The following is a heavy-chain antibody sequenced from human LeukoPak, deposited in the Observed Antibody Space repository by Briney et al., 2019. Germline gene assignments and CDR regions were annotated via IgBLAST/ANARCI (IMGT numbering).Heavy chain of an antibody. Sequence: ASVKVSCKASGYTFTGYYMHWVRQAPGQGLEWMGWINPSSGGTNYAQKFQGRVTMTRDTSISTAYMGLSRLRSDDTAVYYCARDEYCSSTSCYMPPGVAYYYYYMDVWGKGTTVTVSS. D-gene: IGHD2-2*02. CDR2: INPSSGGT. V-gene: IGHV1-2*02. CDR1: GYTFTGYY. J-gene: IGHJ6*03. CDR3: ARDEYCSSTSCYMPPGVAYYYYYMDV.